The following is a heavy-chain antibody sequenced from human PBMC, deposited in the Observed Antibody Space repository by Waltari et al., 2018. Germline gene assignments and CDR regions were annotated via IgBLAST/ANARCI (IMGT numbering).Heavy chain of an antibody. D-gene: IGHD1-1*01. V-gene: IGHV4-34*01. CDR3: ARGRTRYYGMDV. CDR2: INHSGST. CDR1: GGSFSGYY. Sequence: QVQLQQWGAGLLKPSETLSLTCAVYGGSFSGYYWSWIRQPPGKGLGGSGEINHSGSTNYNPSLKRRVTISVDTSKNQFSLKLSSVTAADTAVYYCARGRTRYYGMDVWGQGTTVTVSS. J-gene: IGHJ6*02.